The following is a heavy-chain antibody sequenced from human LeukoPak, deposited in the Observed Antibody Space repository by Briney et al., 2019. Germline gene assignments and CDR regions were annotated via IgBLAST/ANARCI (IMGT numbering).Heavy chain of an antibody. D-gene: IGHD6-6*01. V-gene: IGHV3-30-3*01. J-gene: IGHJ4*02. CDR2: ISYDGSNK. CDR1: GFTFSSYA. Sequence: GGSLRLSCAASGFTFSSYAMHWVRQAPGKGLEWVAVISYDGSNKYYADSVKGRFTISRDNSKNTLYLQMNSLRAEDTVVYYCARDSIAARQVPFDYWGQGTLVTVSS. CDR3: ARDSIAARQVPFDY.